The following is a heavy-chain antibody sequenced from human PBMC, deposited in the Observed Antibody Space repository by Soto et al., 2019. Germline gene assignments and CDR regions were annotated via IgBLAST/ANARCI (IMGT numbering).Heavy chain of an antibody. CDR1: GGSINRETSY. D-gene: IGHD3-16*01. CDR3: VRGEIIMID. CDR2: ISHNGIT. V-gene: IGHV4-31*03. Sequence: QVQLLESGPGLVKPSQTLSLNCTVSGGSINRETSYCNWIRQSPGRGLGRIGYISHNGITWYNPSLQSRISISIDKAKEQFSRELRSVTAAETALCFCVRGEIIMIDWGQGALVTVSS. J-gene: IGHJ4*02.